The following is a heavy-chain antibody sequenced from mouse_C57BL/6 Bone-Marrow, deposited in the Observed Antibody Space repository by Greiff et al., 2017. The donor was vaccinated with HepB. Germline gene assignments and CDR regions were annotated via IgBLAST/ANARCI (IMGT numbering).Heavy chain of an antibody. Sequence: EVQLQQSGPELVKPGASVKISCKASGYTFTDYYMNWVKQSHGKSLEWIGDINPNNGGTSYNQKFKGKATLTVDKSSSTAHMELRSLTSEDSAVYYCARRSSPWYFDVWGTGTTVTVSS. CDR1: GYTFTDYY. V-gene: IGHV1-26*01. CDR2: INPNNGGT. D-gene: IGHD1-1*01. CDR3: ARRSSPWYFDV. J-gene: IGHJ1*03.